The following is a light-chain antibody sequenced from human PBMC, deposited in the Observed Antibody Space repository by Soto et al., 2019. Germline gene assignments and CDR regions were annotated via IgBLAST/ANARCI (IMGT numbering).Light chain of an antibody. CDR2: EVS. Sequence: QSVLTQPASVSRSPGQSITISCTGTSSDVGYFNYVSWYQHHPGKAPKLIIYEVSNRPSGVSNRFSASKSANTASLTISGLQAEDEADYYCSSYTTSSTQVFGGGTKVTVL. V-gene: IGLV2-14*01. J-gene: IGLJ3*02. CDR3: SSYTTSSTQV. CDR1: SSDVGYFNY.